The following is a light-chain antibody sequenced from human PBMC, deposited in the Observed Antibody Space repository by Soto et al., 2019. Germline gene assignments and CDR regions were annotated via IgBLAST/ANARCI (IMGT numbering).Light chain of an antibody. CDR3: QQYYNVPIT. CDR1: QDIGNY. J-gene: IGKJ5*01. CDR2: DAS. V-gene: IGKV1-33*01. Sequence: DIQMTQSPSSLCASLGDIVTITCQSSQDIGNYLNWYQQRPGKAPKLLIFDASNLETGVPSRFSGSGSGTDFTFTISGLQSEDIATYYCQQYYNVPITFGQGTRLEI.